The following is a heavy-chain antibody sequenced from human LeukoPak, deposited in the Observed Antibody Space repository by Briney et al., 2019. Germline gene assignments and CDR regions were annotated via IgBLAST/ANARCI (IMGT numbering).Heavy chain of an antibody. CDR3: SSSEYSSSSVYYYGMDV. Sequence: PGGCLRLSCAASGFTFSSDAMDWVRQAPGKGLEYVSAISSNGGSTSYANSVKGRFTSSRDNSKNTLYLQMGSLRAEDMAVYYWSSSEYSSSSVYYYGMDVWGQGTTVTVSS. V-gene: IGHV3-64*01. D-gene: IGHD6-6*01. CDR1: GFTFSSDA. J-gene: IGHJ6*02. CDR2: ISSNGGST.